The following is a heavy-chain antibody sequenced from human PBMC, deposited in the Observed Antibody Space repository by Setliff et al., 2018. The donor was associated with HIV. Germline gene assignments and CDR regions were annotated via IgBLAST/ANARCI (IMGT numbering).Heavy chain of an antibody. CDR2: IKSKTDGGTT. D-gene: IGHD2-21*01. Sequence: PGGSLRLSCAASRFTFSSYAMSWVRQAPGKGLEWVGRIKSKTDGGTTDYAAPVKGRFTISRDDSKNTLYLQMNSLKIEDTAVYYCTTGTRLVDWGQGALVTVSS. V-gene: IGHV3-15*01. J-gene: IGHJ4*02. CDR3: TTGTRLVD. CDR1: RFTFSSYA.